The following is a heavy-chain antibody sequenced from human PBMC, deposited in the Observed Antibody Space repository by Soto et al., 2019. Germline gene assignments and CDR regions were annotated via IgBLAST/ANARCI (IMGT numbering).Heavy chain of an antibody. J-gene: IGHJ6*02. CDR1: GFTFSSYA. D-gene: IGHD4-17*01. CDR3: AKPYGDYYYYGMDV. V-gene: IGHV3-23*01. CDR2: ISGSGGST. Sequence: EVQLLESGGGLVQPGGSLRLSCAASGFTFSSYAMSWVRQAPGKGLEWVSAISGSGGSTYYADSVKGRFTISRDNSKNTLHLQMSSLRAEDTAVYYCAKPYGDYYYYGMDVWGQGTTVTVSS.